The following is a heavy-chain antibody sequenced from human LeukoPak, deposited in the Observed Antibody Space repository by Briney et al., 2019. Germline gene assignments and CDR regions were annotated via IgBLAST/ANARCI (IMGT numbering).Heavy chain of an antibody. Sequence: SVKVSCKASGGTFSSYAINWVRQAPGQGLEWMGRIIPIFAPTNYPQNFQARVTITTDESTNTAYMELSSLRSEDTAMYYCARESRYCIGDSCYPNAFDVWGQGTMVTISS. J-gene: IGHJ3*01. CDR1: GGTFSSYA. CDR3: ARESRYCIGDSCYPNAFDV. V-gene: IGHV1-69*05. D-gene: IGHD2-15*01. CDR2: IIPIFAPT.